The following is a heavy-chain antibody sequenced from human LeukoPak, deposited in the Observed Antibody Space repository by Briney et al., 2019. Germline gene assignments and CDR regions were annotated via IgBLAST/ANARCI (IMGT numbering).Heavy chain of an antibody. CDR1: GFTFSSYA. V-gene: IGHV3-23*01. Sequence: GGSLRLSCAASGFTFSSYAMSWARQAPGKGLEWVSGISGSGGSTYYADSVKGRFTISRDNSKNTLYLQMNSLRPEDTAVYYCAGRRTGYSSGYGHWGQGTLVTVCS. CDR2: ISGSGGST. CDR3: AGRRTGYSSGYGH. J-gene: IGHJ4*02. D-gene: IGHD5-18*01.